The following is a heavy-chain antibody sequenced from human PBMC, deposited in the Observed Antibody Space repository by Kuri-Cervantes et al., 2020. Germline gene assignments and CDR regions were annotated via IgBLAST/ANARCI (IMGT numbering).Heavy chain of an antibody. D-gene: IGHD5-12*01. J-gene: IGHJ4*02. Sequence: ASVKVSCKASGYSFTSYGISWVRQAPGQGLEWMGWISVYTGYTNYAQKFQGRVTMTTDTSTSTAYTELRSLRSDDTAVYYCARENGYSGYGVYNYWGQGTLVTVSS. CDR3: ARENGYSGYGVYNY. CDR1: GYSFTSYG. CDR2: ISVYTGYT. V-gene: IGHV1-18*01.